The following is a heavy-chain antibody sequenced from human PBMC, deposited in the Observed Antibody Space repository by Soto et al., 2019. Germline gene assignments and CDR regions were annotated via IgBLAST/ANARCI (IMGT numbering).Heavy chain of an antibody. Sequence: GVSLRLSCAASGFIFDDFCMHWVRQAPGKGLEWVSGVTWNSGNIDYADSVKGRFTITRDNAKNSLYLQMNGLRGEDTALYYCAKDRYGSLEGGMDVWGQGTTVTVSS. CDR2: VTWNSGNI. D-gene: IGHD1-26*01. J-gene: IGHJ6*02. CDR1: GFIFDDFC. V-gene: IGHV3-9*01. CDR3: AKDRYGSLEGGMDV.